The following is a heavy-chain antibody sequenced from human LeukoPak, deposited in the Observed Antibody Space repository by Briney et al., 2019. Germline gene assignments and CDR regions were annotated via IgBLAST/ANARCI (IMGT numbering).Heavy chain of an antibody. D-gene: IGHD2-15*01. Sequence: SETLSLTCTVSGGSISSGGYYWSWIRQHPGKGLEWIGYVYYSGNTYYSPSLKSRLTISIETSKNQFSLKLTSVTAADTAVYYCARPHSYTDYYFDYWGQGTLVTVSS. CDR1: GGSISSGGYY. J-gene: IGHJ4*02. CDR2: VYYSGNT. V-gene: IGHV4-31*03. CDR3: ARPHSYTDYYFDY.